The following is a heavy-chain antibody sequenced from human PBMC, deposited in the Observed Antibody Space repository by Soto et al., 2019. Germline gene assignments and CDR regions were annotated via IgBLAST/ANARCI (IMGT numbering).Heavy chain of an antibody. CDR3: ARGIAAAGTYYYYGMDV. Sequence: ASVKVSCKASGYTFTSYGISWVRQAPGQGLEWMGWISAYNGNTNYAQKLQGRVTMTTDTSTSTAYMELRSLRSDDTAVYYCARGIAAAGTYYYYGMDVWGQGTMVTVSS. J-gene: IGHJ6*02. V-gene: IGHV1-18*01. CDR1: GYTFTSYG. CDR2: ISAYNGNT. D-gene: IGHD6-13*01.